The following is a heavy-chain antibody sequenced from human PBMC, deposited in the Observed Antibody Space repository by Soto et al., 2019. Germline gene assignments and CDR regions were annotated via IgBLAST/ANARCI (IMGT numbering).Heavy chain of an antibody. Sequence: ESQLVESGGGLVQPGRSLRLSSEASGFNFKNYAMVWVRQGPGKGLEWVSSISWNSGNLDYGDSVKGRFTISRDNAKNSLYLQMNSLRTEDTAWYFCAKAPVYGSGGWFDPWGQGTLVTVSS. CDR2: ISWNSGNL. J-gene: IGHJ5*02. V-gene: IGHV3-9*01. CDR3: AKAPVYGSGGWFDP. CDR1: GFNFKNYA. D-gene: IGHD3-10*01.